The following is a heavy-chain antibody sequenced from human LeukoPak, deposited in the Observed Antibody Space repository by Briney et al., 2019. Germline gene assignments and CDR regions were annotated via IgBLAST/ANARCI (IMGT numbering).Heavy chain of an antibody. CDR1: GGSISSGDYY. V-gene: IGHV4-30-4*01. CDR2: IYYSGST. J-gene: IGHJ6*02. D-gene: IGHD2-2*01. Sequence: SQTLSLTCTVSGGSISSGDYYWSWIRQPPGKGLEWIGYIYYSGSTYYNPSLKSRVTISVDTSNNQFSLKLSSVTAADTAVYYCARVAHIVVVPEQNYYYGMDVWGQGTTVTVSS. CDR3: ARVAHIVVVPEQNYYYGMDV.